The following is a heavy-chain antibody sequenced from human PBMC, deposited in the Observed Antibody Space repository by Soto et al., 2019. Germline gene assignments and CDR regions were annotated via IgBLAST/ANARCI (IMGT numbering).Heavy chain of an antibody. CDR1: GGSIRNYY. V-gene: IGHV4-59*01. CDR2: VYYHGTT. Sequence: QVRLQESGPRLVKPSETLSLTCTVSGGSIRNYYGSWIRQPPGKRLEWIASVYYHGTTSENTSLESRATISVDTSNNQFALSLTSLTAADTAVYYCARDVRKVFDYLGQGALVTVSS. CDR3: ARDVRKVFDY. J-gene: IGHJ4*02.